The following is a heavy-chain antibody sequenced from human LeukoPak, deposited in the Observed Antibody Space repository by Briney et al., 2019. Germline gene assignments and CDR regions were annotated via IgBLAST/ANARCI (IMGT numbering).Heavy chain of an antibody. Sequence: SETLSLTCTVSGGSISSYYWSWIRQPPGKGLEWIGYIYYSGSTNYNPSLKSRVTISVDTSKNQFSLKLSSVTAADTAVYYCARVVPYYDFWCGSPYYMDVWGKGTTVTVSS. D-gene: IGHD3-3*01. CDR2: IYYSGST. CDR3: ARVVPYYDFWCGSPYYMDV. J-gene: IGHJ6*03. CDR1: GGSISSYY. V-gene: IGHV4-59*01.